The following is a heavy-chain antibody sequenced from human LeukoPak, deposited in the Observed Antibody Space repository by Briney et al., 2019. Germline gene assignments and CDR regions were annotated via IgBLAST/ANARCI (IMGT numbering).Heavy chain of an antibody. CDR2: VHLDGRT. D-gene: IGHD1-26*01. J-gene: IGHJ3*02. CDR1: GGSVINTNW. Sequence: PSETLSLTCGVSGGSVINTNWWTWVRQPPGKGLEWIGEVHLDGRTNYNPSLESRLTMSVDVSENQVSLKLTSVTAADTAVYYCATGGSRPGTFDIWGQGTMVTVSS. V-gene: IGHV4-4*02. CDR3: ATGGSRPGTFDI.